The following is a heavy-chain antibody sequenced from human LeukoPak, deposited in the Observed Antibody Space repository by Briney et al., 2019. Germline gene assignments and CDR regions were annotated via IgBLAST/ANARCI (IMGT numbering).Heavy chain of an antibody. CDR3: ARQRVNWFDP. V-gene: IGHV4-39*01. CDR1: GDSISSSPYY. CDR2: IYYIGST. Sequence: PSETLSLTCTVSGDSISSSPYYWGWVRQPPGKGLEWIGSIYYIGSTHYNPSLKRRVTISVDTSKNQFSLKLSSVTAADTAVYYCARQRVNWFDPWGQGTLVTVSS. J-gene: IGHJ5*02.